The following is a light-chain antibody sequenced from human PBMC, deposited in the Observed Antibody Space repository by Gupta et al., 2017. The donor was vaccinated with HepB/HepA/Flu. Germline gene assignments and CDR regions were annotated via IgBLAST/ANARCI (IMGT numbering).Light chain of an antibody. J-gene: IGKJ1*01. V-gene: IGKV2-24*01. CDR2: KSS. Sequence: DIVMTQTPLSSPVTLGQPASISCRSSQSLVHANGNTYVSWLQQRPGQPPRLLIYKSSKRASGVPDRFSGNGAGTEFTLKISRVEAEDVGDYYCRQGKQFPWTFGQGTKVEI. CDR3: RQGKQFPWT. CDR1: QSLVHANGNTY.